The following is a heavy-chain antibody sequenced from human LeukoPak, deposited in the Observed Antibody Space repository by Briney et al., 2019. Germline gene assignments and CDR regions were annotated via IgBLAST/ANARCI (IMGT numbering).Heavy chain of an antibody. D-gene: IGHD1-20*01. CDR3: ASRYNWNESYYYYYYGMDV. V-gene: IGHV4-31*03. J-gene: IGHJ6*02. CDR2: IYYSGST. CDR1: GGSISSGGYY. Sequence: SETLSLTCTVSGGSISSGGYYWSWIRQHPGKGLEWIGYIYYSGSTYYDPSLKSRVTISVDTSKNQFSLKLSSVTAADTAVYYCASRYNWNESYYYYYYGMDVWGQGTTVTVSS.